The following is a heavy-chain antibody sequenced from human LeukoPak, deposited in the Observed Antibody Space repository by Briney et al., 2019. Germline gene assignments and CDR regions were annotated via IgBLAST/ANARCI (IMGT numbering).Heavy chain of an antibody. CDR3: AKAPSLLTSRFDY. D-gene: IGHD3-9*01. Sequence: GGSLRLSCAASGFTFSNYGMSWVRQAPGKGLEWVSAISGSGGSTYYADSVKGRFTISRDNSKNTLYLQMNSLRAEDTAVYYCAKAPSLLTSRFDYWGQGTLVTVSS. CDR2: ISGSGGST. CDR1: GFTFSNYG. V-gene: IGHV3-23*01. J-gene: IGHJ4*02.